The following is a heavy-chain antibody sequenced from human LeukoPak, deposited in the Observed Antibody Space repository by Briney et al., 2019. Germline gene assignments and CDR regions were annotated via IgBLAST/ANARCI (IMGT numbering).Heavy chain of an antibody. Sequence: GGSLRLSCAASGFTFSSYWMSWVRQAPGKGLEWVANIKQDGSEKYYVDSVKGRFTISRDNAKNSLYLQMNSLRAEDTAVYYCATLELSFRRGYYYGMDVWGQGTTVTVSS. CDR2: IKQDGSEK. V-gene: IGHV3-7*01. CDR1: GFTFSSYW. D-gene: IGHD1-7*01. CDR3: ATLELSFRRGYYYGMDV. J-gene: IGHJ6*02.